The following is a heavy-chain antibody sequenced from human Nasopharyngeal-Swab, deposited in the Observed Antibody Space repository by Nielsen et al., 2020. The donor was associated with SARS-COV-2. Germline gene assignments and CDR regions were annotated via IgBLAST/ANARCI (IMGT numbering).Heavy chain of an antibody. V-gene: IGHV1-18*01. Sequence: ASVKVTCKASGYTLTSYGISWVRQAPGQGLEWMGWISAYNGNTNYAQKLQGRVTMTTDTSTSTAYMELRSLRSDDAAVYYCARVIRNWFDPWGQGTLVTVSS. D-gene: IGHD3-10*01. CDR2: ISAYNGNT. CDR3: ARVIRNWFDP. J-gene: IGHJ5*02. CDR1: GYTLTSYG.